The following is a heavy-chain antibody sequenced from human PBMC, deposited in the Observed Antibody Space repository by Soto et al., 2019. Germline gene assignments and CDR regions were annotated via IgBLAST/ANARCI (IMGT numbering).Heavy chain of an antibody. V-gene: IGHV4-39*01. CDR3: ASLRGSGGSLQIETDYYYGLDL. D-gene: IGHD2-15*01. Sequence: SETLSLTCTVSGGSISSSSYYWGWIRQPPGKGLEWIGSIYYSGSTYYNPSLKSRVTISVDTSKNQFSLKLSSVTAADTAVYYCASLRGSGGSLQIETDYYYGLDLWGQGTTVTVSS. CDR1: GGSISSSSYY. J-gene: IGHJ6*02. CDR2: IYYSGST.